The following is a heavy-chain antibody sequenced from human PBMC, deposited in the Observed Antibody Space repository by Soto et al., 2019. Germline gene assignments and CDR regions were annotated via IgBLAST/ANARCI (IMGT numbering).Heavy chain of an antibody. V-gene: IGHV3-9*01. D-gene: IGHD3-3*01. CDR3: AKVGHDSRFGFDI. CDR1: GLIFEDYA. J-gene: IGHJ3*02. Sequence: DVQLVESGGGLVQPGRSLRLSCAASGLIFEDYAMHWVRQIPGKGLEWLSGISWNSDSKGYADSVKGRFTISRDNAKNSLYLQMNGLRVEDTALYYCAKVGHDSRFGFDIWGQGTMVTVSS. CDR2: ISWNSDSK.